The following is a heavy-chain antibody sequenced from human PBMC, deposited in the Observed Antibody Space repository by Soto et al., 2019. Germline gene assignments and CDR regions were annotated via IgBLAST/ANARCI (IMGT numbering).Heavy chain of an antibody. CDR2: ISYDGSNK. D-gene: IGHD3-10*01. V-gene: IGHV3-30-3*01. J-gene: IGHJ4*02. CDR1: GFSFSGYA. Sequence: GGSLRLSCAASGFSFSGYAMHWVRQAPGKGLEWVAVISYDGSNKYYADSVKGRFTISRDNSKNTLYLQMNSLRAEDTAVYYCARPMVRGVNNFDYWGQGTLVTVSS. CDR3: ARPMVRGVNNFDY.